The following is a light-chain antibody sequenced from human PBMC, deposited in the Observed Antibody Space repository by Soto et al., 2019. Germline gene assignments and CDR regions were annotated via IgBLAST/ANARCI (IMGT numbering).Light chain of an antibody. CDR1: ESVVSSY. J-gene: IGKJ5*01. V-gene: IGKV3-20*01. CDR3: QHYQSGHPIT. CDR2: DAS. Sequence: EIVLTQSPGTLSLSPGERATLSCRATESVVSSYLAWYQLKPGQAPRLLIYDASSRATGIPDRFTGSGSETSFTLTISRLEPEDFALYYCQHYQSGHPITFGQGTRLEIK.